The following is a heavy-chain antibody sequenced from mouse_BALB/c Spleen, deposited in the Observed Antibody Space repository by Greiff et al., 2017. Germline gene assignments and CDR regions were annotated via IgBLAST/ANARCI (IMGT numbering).Heavy chain of an antibody. CDR2: INPGSGGT. CDR3: ARGGDYAYYFDY. CDR1: GYAFTNYL. D-gene: IGHD2-4*01. Sequence: QVQLKESGAELVRPGTSVKVSCKASGYAFTNYLIEWVKQRPGQGLEWIGVINPGSGGTNYNEKFKGKATLTADKSSSTAYMQLSSLTSDDSAVYFCARGGDYAYYFDYWGQGTTLTVSS. V-gene: IGHV1-54*01. J-gene: IGHJ2*01.